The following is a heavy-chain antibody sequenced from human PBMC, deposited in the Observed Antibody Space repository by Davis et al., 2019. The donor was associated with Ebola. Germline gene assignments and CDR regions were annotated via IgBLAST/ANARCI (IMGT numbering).Heavy chain of an antibody. CDR2: ISGSGGST. J-gene: IGHJ3*02. CDR3: AKVRGQLPTHDAFDI. D-gene: IGHD2-2*01. CDR1: GFTFSSYA. Sequence: GGSLRLSCAASGFTFSSYAMSWVRQAPGKGLEWVSAISGSGGSTYYANSVKGRFTISRDNPKTNLYLQMNSLRSEDTAVYYCAKVRGQLPTHDAFDIWGQGTMVTVSS. V-gene: IGHV3-23*01.